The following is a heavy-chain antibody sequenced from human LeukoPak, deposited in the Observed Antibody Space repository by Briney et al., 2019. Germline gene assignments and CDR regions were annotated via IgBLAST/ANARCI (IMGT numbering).Heavy chain of an antibody. V-gene: IGHV3-48*01. J-gene: IGHJ4*02. CDR3: ARVSPYCTNGVCHPRPIGHSDY. CDR2: ISSSSSIM. D-gene: IGHD2-8*01. CDR1: GFTFSRYS. Sequence: GGSLRLSCAASGFTFSRYSMNWVRQAPGKGLEWISYISSSSSIMYYADSVKGRFTISRDNAKNSLYLQMNSLRAEDTAVYYCARVSPYCTNGVCHPRPIGHSDYWGQGTLVTVSS.